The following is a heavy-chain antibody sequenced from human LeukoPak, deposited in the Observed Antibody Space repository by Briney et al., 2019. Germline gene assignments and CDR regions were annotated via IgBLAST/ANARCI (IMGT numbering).Heavy chain of an antibody. D-gene: IGHD3-22*01. V-gene: IGHV3-23*01. CDR1: GFIFNDYS. J-gene: IGHJ3*02. CDR2: ISGSGGST. Sequence: GALRLSCVVSGFIFNDYSMAWVRQAPGKGLEWVSAISGSGGSTYYADSVKGRFTISRDNSKNTLYLQMNSLRAEDTAVYYCANPYYYDSSGYLDAFDIWGQGTMVTVSS. CDR3: ANPYYYDSSGYLDAFDI.